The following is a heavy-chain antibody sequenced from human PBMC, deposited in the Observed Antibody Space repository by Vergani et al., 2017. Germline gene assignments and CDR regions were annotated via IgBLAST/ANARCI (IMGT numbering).Heavy chain of an antibody. Sequence: QVQLVQSGAEVKKPGSSVKVSCKSSGYTFTTYAMHWVRQAPGQRLEWMGWINTGNGNTKYSEKFQGRVTITRDTSASTVYMDLSSLRSEDTAVYYCARDGFSLFMNAFDIWGQGTLVTVSS. CDR2: INTGNGNT. CDR1: GYTFTTYA. D-gene: IGHD3-16*01. CDR3: ARDGFSLFMNAFDI. J-gene: IGHJ3*02. V-gene: IGHV1-3*04.